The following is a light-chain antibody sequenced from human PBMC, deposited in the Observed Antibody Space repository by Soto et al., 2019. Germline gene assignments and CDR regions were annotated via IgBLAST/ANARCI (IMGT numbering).Light chain of an antibody. J-gene: IGKJ1*01. Sequence: DIHMTQSPSSLSASLLYIVTITCXSSQDINNYLNWYQQKPGKAPKLLIYDASNLETGVPSRFSGSGSGTDFTFTISSLQPEDIATYYCQQYDNLPPTWTFGQGTKVDIK. V-gene: IGKV1-33*01. CDR3: QQYDNLPPTWT. CDR1: QDINNY. CDR2: DAS.